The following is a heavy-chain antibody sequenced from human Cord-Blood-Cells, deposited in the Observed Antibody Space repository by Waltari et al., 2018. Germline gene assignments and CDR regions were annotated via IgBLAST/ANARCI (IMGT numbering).Heavy chain of an antibody. Sequence: QVQLVQSGAEVTKPGASVTVSCKASEYTFTGYYMPRVRQAPGKGREWMGWINPNSGGTNYAQKFQGRVTMTRDTSISTAYMELSRLRSDDTAVYYCAQVLYSSSWYGGFDYWGQGTLVTVSS. V-gene: IGHV1-2*02. CDR1: EYTFTGYY. J-gene: IGHJ4*02. CDR2: INPNSGGT. CDR3: AQVLYSSSWYGGFDY. D-gene: IGHD6-13*01.